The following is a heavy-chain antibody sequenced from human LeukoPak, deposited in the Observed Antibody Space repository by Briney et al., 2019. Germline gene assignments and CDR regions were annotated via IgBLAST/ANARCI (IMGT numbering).Heavy chain of an antibody. CDR3: AADSQYDFWSGPMTENAFDI. J-gene: IGHJ3*02. CDR2: IVVGSGNT. V-gene: IGHV1-58*02. CDR1: GFTFTSSA. Sequence: SVKVSCKASGFTFTSSAMQWVRQARGQRLEWIGWIVVGSGNTNYAQKFQERVTITRDMSTRTAYMELSSLRSEDTAVYYCAADSQYDFWSGPMTENAFDIWGQGTMVTVSS. D-gene: IGHD3-3*01.